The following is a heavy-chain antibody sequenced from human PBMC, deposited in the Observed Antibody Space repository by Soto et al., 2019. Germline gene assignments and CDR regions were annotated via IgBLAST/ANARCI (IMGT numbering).Heavy chain of an antibody. Sequence: RASLKISCKGSGYCFTSYLITWVRQMPGKGLEWMGRIDPSDSYTTYSQFNQGQVTISAHKSISTAYLQLSSLKASDTAMYYCARLPLAAAYSDANSWGQGTLVTVS. CDR2: IDPSDSYT. CDR1: GYCFTSYL. J-gene: IGHJ4*02. D-gene: IGHD6-13*01. V-gene: IGHV5-10-1*04. CDR3: ARLPLAAAYSDANS.